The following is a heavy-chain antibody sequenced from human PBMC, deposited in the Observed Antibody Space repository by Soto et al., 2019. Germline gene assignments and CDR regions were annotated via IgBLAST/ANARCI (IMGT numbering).Heavy chain of an antibody. CDR1: GFTFSDFY. J-gene: IGHJ5*02. V-gene: IGHV3-11*01. CDR3: ARARGSGSYAYFDP. Sequence: GGSLRLSCAASGFTFSDFYMTWIRQTPGKGLEWIAYISGNDNTIYYAKSVKGRFTISRDNAKNSLFLSMNRLRPEDSAVYYCARARGSGSYAYFDPWGPGTLVTVSS. CDR2: ISGNDNTI. D-gene: IGHD3-16*01.